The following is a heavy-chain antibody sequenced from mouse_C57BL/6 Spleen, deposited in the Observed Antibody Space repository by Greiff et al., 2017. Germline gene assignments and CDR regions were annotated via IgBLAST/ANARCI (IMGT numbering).Heavy chain of an antibody. J-gene: IGHJ4*01. CDR2: IYPRSGNT. CDR3: ARGGDYDGYYAMDY. CDR1: GYTFTSYG. V-gene: IGHV1-81*01. D-gene: IGHD2-4*01. Sequence: VQLQQSGAELARPGASVKLSCKASGYTFTSYGISWVKQRTGQGLEWIGEIYPRSGNTYYNEKFKGKATLTAEKSSSTAYMELRSLTSEDSAVYFCARGGDYDGYYAMDYWGQGTSVTVSS.